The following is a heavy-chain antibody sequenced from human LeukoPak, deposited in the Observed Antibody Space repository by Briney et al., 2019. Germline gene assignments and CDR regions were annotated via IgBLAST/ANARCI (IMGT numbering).Heavy chain of an antibody. CDR1: GYTFTDYY. CDR2: INSNSGDT. Sequence: ASVKVSCKASGYTFTDYYVHWVRQAPGQGLEWMAWINSNSGDTKYAQKFQGRVTVTRDTSISTAYMEMRGLRSDDTAVYYCAILLTRIGDYWGQGTLVTVS. D-gene: IGHD2-2*01. J-gene: IGHJ4*02. CDR3: AILLTRIGDY. V-gene: IGHV1-2*02.